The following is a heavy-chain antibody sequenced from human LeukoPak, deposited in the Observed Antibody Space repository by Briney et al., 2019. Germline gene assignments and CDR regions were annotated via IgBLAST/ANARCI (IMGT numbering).Heavy chain of an antibody. Sequence: GSLRLSCAASGFTFSCYDIHWVRQASGQGLEWVAYIKYDGTNKYYGDSVKGRFTISRDNSKNTLSLQMNSLRAEDTAVYYCAKDSGAFDIWGQGTMVTVSS. V-gene: IGHV3-30*02. CDR3: AKDSGAFDI. CDR2: IKYDGTNK. CDR1: GFTFSCYD. J-gene: IGHJ3*02.